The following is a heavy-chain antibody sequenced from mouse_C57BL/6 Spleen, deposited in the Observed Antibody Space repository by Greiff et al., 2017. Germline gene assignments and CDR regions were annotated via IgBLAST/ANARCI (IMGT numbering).Heavy chain of an antibody. CDR3: ARCDYYGSSYYFDD. Sequence: VQLQQSGPELVKPGASVKISCKASGYAFSSSWMNWVKQRPGQGLEWIGRLYPGDGDTNYNGKFKGKATLTADKSSSTAYMQLSSLTSEDSAVYFCARCDYYGSSYYFDDWGQGTTRTVSS. J-gene: IGHJ2*01. D-gene: IGHD1-1*01. CDR2: LYPGDGDT. CDR1: GYAFSSSW. V-gene: IGHV1-82*01.